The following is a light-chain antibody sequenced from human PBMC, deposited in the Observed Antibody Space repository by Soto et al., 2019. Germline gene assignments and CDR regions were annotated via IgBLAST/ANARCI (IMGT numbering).Light chain of an antibody. CDR2: EVS. CDR3: CSYAGSSTFYV. V-gene: IGLV2-23*02. J-gene: IGLJ1*01. Sequence: QSALTQPASVSGSPGQSITISCTGTSSDVGSYNLVSWYQQHPGKAPKLMIYEVSKWPSGVSNRFSGSKSGNTASLTISGLQAEDEADYYCCSYAGSSTFYVSGTGTKVPVL. CDR1: SSDVGSYNL.